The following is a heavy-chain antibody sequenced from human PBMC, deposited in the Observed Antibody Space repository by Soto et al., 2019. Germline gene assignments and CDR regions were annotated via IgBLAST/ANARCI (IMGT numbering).Heavy chain of an antibody. V-gene: IGHV1-69*06. CDR3: ANWGNSNSWYNLMAPYGLDV. CDR1: GGTFSSYA. D-gene: IGHD7-27*01. CDR2: IVPIFRTT. Sequence: GASVKVSCKTSGGTFSSYAISWVRQAPGQGLEWMGGIVPIFRTTNYAQKFQGRVTITADTSTSTAYMELSGLRSGDTAVYYCANWGNSNSWYNLMAPYGLDVWGQGTMVTVSS. J-gene: IGHJ6*02.